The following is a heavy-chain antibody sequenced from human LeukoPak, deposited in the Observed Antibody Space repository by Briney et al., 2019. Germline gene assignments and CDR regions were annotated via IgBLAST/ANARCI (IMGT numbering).Heavy chain of an antibody. Sequence: GGSLRLSRAPSRDTFSSDAMRGVREGPGKGREWVSAISGSGGSPYYADSVKGRFTISRDNSKNTLYLQMTTLRAEDTAVYYCAKDNYGDYSNWFDPWGQGTLVTVSS. V-gene: IGHV3-23*01. J-gene: IGHJ5*02. D-gene: IGHD4-17*01. CDR2: ISGSGGSP. CDR1: RDTFSSDA. CDR3: AKDNYGDYSNWFDP.